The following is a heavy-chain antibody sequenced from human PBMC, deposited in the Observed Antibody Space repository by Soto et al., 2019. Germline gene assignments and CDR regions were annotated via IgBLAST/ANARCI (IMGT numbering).Heavy chain of an antibody. J-gene: IGHJ4*02. D-gene: IGHD3-22*01. CDR1: GYDFNTNR. CDR2: MYPGDCDT. Sequence: GESLKISCRGSGYDFNTNRFACARHLPGRGVEWVGIMYPGDCDTRSLPSLQGHVTLSTDVTVSTAFLQWRSLKNSDSGMYFCERLPRACNKTSCYYADHWGQGTSVTVSS. CDR3: ERLPRACNKTSCYYADH. V-gene: IGHV5-51*01.